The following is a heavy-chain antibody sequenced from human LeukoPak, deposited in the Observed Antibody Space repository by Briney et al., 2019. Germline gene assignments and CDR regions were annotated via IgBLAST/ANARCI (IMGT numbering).Heavy chain of an antibody. CDR2: ISWNSGSI. D-gene: IGHD6-19*01. CDR3: AKGTAGYSSEYYFDY. Sequence: GGSLRLSCAASGFTFRSYAMSWVRQAPGKGLEWVSGISWNSGSIGYADSVKGRFTISRDNAKNSLYLQMNSLRAEDTALYYCAKGTAGYSSEYYFDYWGQGTLVTVSS. J-gene: IGHJ4*02. V-gene: IGHV3-9*01. CDR1: GFTFRSYA.